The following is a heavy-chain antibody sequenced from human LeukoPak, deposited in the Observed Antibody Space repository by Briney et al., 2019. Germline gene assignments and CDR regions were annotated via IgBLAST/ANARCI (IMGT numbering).Heavy chain of an antibody. CDR2: IKEDGSEG. CDR1: GFTFSTYL. D-gene: IGHD3-16*01. J-gene: IGHJ4*02. V-gene: IGHV3-7*01. CDR3: ARDSGGNDY. Sequence: GGSLRLSCATSGFTFSTYLMTWVRQAPGKGLESVATIKEDGSEGYYVDSVKGRFTISRDNAKNSVFLQMNNLRVEDTAMYYCARDSGGNDYWGQGLLVTVSS.